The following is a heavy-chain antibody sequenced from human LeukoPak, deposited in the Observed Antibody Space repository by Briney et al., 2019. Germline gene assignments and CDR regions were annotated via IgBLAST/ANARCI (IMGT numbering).Heavy chain of an antibody. CDR3: ARWGYDYVWGSYRYTGWFDP. CDR1: GGSISSYY. D-gene: IGHD3-16*02. J-gene: IGHJ5*02. V-gene: IGHV4-59*08. Sequence: PSETLSLTCTVSGGSISSYYWSWIRQPPGKGLEWIGYIYYSGSTNYNPSLKCRVTISVDTSKNQFSLKLSSVTAADTAVYYCARWGYDYVWGSYRYTGWFDPWGQGTLVTVSS. CDR2: IYYSGST.